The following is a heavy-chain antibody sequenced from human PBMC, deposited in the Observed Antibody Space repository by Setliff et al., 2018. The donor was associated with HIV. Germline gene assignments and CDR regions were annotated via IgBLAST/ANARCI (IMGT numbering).Heavy chain of an antibody. D-gene: IGHD1-1*01. V-gene: IGHV3-30*04. CDR1: GFTFSSYT. J-gene: IGHJ4*02. CDR3: ARDGALDTTGTTIGPPDY. Sequence: GGSLRLSCAASGFTFSSYTMHWVRRVPGKGLEWLAVISYDGSDKYYADSEKGRFTISRDNSKDTLYLQMNSLRAEDTAVYYCARDGALDTTGTTIGPPDYWGQGTLVTVSS. CDR2: ISYDGSDK.